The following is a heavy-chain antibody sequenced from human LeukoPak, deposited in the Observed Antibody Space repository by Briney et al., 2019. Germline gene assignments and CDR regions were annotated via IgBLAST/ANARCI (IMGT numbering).Heavy chain of an antibody. Sequence: SETLSLTCSVSGDSISSSSSYWGWIRQPPGKGLECYSGSTYYNPSLKSRVTISVDTSKNQFSLKLSSVTAEDTAVYYCAKDGRAFYGSGSLDYWGQGTLVTVSS. J-gene: IGHJ4*02. CDR2: YSGST. CDR3: AKDGRAFYGSGSLDY. D-gene: IGHD3-10*01. CDR1: GDSISSSSSY. V-gene: IGHV4-39*07.